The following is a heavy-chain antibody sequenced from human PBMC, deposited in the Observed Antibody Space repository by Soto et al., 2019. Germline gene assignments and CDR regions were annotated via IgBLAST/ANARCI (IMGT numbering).Heavy chain of an antibody. J-gene: IGHJ6*02. CDR2: INPNSGGT. V-gene: IGHV1-2*02. Sequence: ASVKVSCKASGYTFTGYYMHWVRQAPGQGLEWMGWINPNSGGTNYAQKFQGRVTMTRDTSISTAYMELSRLRSDDTAVYYCARDLTTTLYWYYVMDVWGQGTTVTVSS. CDR1: GYTFTGYY. D-gene: IGHD4-17*01. CDR3: ARDLTTTLYWYYVMDV.